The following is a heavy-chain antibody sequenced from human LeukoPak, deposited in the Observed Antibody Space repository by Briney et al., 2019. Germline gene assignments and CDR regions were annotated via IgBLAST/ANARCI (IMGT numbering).Heavy chain of an antibody. D-gene: IGHD6-19*01. Sequence: GGSLRLSCAASGFTFSTCAMLWVRQAPGKGLEWVAIISYDGSNEYYADSVKGRFTISRDTSKSTLYLQMNSLRAEDTAVYYCARGGPGYSSAWTNYGLAVWGQGTTVTVSS. CDR2: ISYDGSNE. CDR3: ARGGPGYSSAWTNYGLAV. J-gene: IGHJ6*02. V-gene: IGHV3-30-3*01. CDR1: GFTFSTCA.